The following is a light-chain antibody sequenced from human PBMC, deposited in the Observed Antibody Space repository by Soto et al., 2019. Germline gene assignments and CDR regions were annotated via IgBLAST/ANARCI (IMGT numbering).Light chain of an antibody. J-gene: IGLJ2*01. Sequence: QSVLTQPASVSGSPGQSITISCTGPSSDVGGYNYVSWYQQHPGKAPKLMIYNVSNRPSGVSNRFSGSKSGNTASLTISGLQAEDEGHYYCSSFTSTNTVLFGGGTKLTVL. CDR3: SSFTSTNTVL. V-gene: IGLV2-14*01. CDR1: SSDVGGYNY. CDR2: NVS.